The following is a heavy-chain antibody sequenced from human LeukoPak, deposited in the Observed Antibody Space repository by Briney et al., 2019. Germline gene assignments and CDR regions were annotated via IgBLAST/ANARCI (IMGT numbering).Heavy chain of an antibody. J-gene: IGHJ5*02. D-gene: IGHD6-13*01. CDR2: INPNSGGT. CDR1: GYTFTSYD. CDR3: ARDMQQQLVHWFDP. Sequence: ASVKVSCKASGYTFTSYDINWVRQATGQGLEWMGWINPNSGGTNYAQKFQGRVTMTRDTSISTAYMELSRLRSDDTAVYYCARDMQQQLVHWFDPWGQGTLVTVSS. V-gene: IGHV1-2*02.